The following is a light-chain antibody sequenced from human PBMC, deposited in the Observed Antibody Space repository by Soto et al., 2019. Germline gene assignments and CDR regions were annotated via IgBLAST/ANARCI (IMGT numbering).Light chain of an antibody. CDR3: RSYAGSNNFLYV. CDR1: SSDVGGYNY. J-gene: IGLJ1*01. V-gene: IGLV2-8*01. Sequence: QSVLTQPPSASGSPGQSVTISCTGTSSDVGGYNYVSWYQQHPGKAPKLMIYEVSKRPSGVPDRFSGSKSGNTASLTVSGLQDEDEVYYYCRSYAGSNNFLYVXGTGTKVTVL. CDR2: EVS.